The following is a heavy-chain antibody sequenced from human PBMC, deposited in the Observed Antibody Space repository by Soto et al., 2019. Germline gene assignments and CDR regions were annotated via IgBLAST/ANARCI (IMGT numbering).Heavy chain of an antibody. J-gene: IGHJ5*02. CDR1: GYTFTDYW. D-gene: IGHD6-13*01. V-gene: IGHV5-51*01. CDR3: AREWAAARLDP. Sequence: GESLKICCKGAGYTFTDYWIGWVRQLPGKGLEWMGIVYPGDSDTRYSPSFQGHVTITVDKSTSTAYLQWNTLKASDTAMYYCAREWAAARLDPWGQGTLVTVSS. CDR2: VYPGDSDT.